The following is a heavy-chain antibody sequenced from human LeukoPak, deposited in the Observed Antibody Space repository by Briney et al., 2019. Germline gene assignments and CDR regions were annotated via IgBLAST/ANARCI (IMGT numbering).Heavy chain of an antibody. CDR2: IKSKTDGGTT. V-gene: IGHV3-15*01. Sequence: KPGRSLRLSCTASGFTFGDYAMSWVRQAPGKGLEWVGRIKSKTDGGTTDYAAPVKGRFTFSRDDSKNTLYLQMNSLRAEDTAVYYCARARSSYGYGDAFDIWGQGTMVTVSS. CDR3: ARARSSYGYGDAFDI. CDR1: GFTFGDYA. D-gene: IGHD5-18*01. J-gene: IGHJ3*02.